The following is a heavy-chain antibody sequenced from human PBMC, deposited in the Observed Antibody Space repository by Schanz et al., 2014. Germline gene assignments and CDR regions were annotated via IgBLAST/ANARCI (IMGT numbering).Heavy chain of an antibody. CDR3: ATLDYADSVS. V-gene: IGHV1-46*01. CDR1: GYTFTSYG. CDR2: VNPSVRGT. J-gene: IGHJ5*02. D-gene: IGHD4-17*01. Sequence: QVQLVQSGAEVKKPGASVKVSCKASGYTFTSYGISWVRQAPGQGLEWMGIVNPSVRGTHFAREFQGRVTITADKSTTTAYMELNSLNSDDTAVYYCATLDYADSVSWGQGTLVTVSS.